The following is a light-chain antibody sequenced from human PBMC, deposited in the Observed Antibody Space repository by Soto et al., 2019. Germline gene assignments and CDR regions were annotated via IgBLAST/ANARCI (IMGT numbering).Light chain of an antibody. V-gene: IGLV2-14*01. Sequence: QSALTQPASVSGSPGQSIAISCTGTSSDVGGYNYVSWYQQYPGKAPKLMIFDVSYRPSGVSDRFSGSKSGNTASLTIYGLETEDEADYYCRSYTTSSTYVFGTGTKVTVL. J-gene: IGLJ1*01. CDR3: RSYTTSSTYV. CDR1: SSDVGGYNY. CDR2: DVS.